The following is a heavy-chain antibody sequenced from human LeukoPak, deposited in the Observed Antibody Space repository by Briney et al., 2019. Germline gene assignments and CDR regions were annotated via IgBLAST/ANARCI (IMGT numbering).Heavy chain of an antibody. CDR1: GVSISSYY. J-gene: IGHJ4*02. CDR2: IYYSGST. Sequence: PSETLSLTCTVSGVSISSYYWSWIRQPPGKGLEWIGYIYYSGSTNYNPSLKSRVTISVDTSKNQFSLKLSSVTTADTAVYYCARRADYYDSSGYWGIGYFDYWGQGTLVTVSS. D-gene: IGHD3-22*01. V-gene: IGHV4-59*01. CDR3: ARRADYYDSSGYWGIGYFDY.